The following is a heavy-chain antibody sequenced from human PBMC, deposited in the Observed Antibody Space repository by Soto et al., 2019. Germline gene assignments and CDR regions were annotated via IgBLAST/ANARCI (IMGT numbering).Heavy chain of an antibody. CDR3: AREPMITFGGVIVILTPKHWSNRGYGNWFDP. J-gene: IGHJ5*02. CDR1: GDSVSSNSAA. Sequence: QSQTLSLTCAISGDSVSSNSAAWNWIRQSPSRGLEWLGRTYYRSKWYNDYAVSVKSRITINPDTSKNQFSLQLNSVTPEDTAVYYCAREPMITFGGVIVILTPKHWSNRGYGNWFDPWGQGTLVTVSS. CDR2: TYYRSKWYN. D-gene: IGHD3-16*02. V-gene: IGHV6-1*01.